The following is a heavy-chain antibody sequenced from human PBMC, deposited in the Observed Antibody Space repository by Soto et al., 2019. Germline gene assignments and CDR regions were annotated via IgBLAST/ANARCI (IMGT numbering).Heavy chain of an antibody. V-gene: IGHV3-30*18. CDR3: AKDRDFWSGPYYYGMDV. CDR2: ISYDGSNK. Sequence: SGGALRLSCAAPRFTFRSYGIHRVRPAPGKALEWVAVISYDGSNKYYADSVKGRFTISRDNSKDTLYLQMNSLRAEDTAVYYCAKDRDFWSGPYYYGMDVWGQGTTVTVSS. J-gene: IGHJ6*02. D-gene: IGHD3-3*01. CDR1: RFTFRSYG.